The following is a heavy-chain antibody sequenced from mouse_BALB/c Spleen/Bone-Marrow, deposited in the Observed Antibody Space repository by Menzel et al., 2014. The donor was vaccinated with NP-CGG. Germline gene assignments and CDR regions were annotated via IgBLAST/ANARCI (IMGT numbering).Heavy chain of an antibody. CDR1: GYSITSAYA. D-gene: IGHD1-3*01. V-gene: IGHV3-2*02. CDR3: ARSGNFFDF. Sequence: DVKLEESGPGLVKPSQSLSLTCTVTGYSITSAYAWNWIRQFPGNNLEWMGYISSSGLTSYNPSLKGRISIARDTSKNQFFLQLKSVTTEDTATYDCARSGNFFDFWGQGTTLTVSS. J-gene: IGHJ2*01. CDR2: ISSSGLT.